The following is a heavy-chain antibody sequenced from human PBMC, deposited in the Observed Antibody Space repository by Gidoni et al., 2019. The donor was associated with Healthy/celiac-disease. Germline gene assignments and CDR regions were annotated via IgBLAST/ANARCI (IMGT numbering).Heavy chain of an antibody. CDR3: AKGPTYYYDSSGYYFAY. J-gene: IGHJ4*02. V-gene: IGHV3-23*01. Sequence: DVQLLESGGGLVQPGGSLRLSCSASGFTFSSYAMSWVRQAPGKVLEWVSAISGSGGSTYYADSVKGRVTISRDNSKNTLYLQMNSLRAEDTAVYYCAKGPTYYYDSSGYYFAYWGQGTLVTVSS. CDR1: GFTFSSYA. D-gene: IGHD3-22*01. CDR2: ISGSGGST.